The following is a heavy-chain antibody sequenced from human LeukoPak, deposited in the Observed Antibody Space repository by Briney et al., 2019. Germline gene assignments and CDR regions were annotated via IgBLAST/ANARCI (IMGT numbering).Heavy chain of an antibody. J-gene: IGHJ3*02. CDR2: ISSSSSYI. CDR1: GFTFSSYN. V-gene: IGHV3-21*01. D-gene: IGHD3-22*01. CDR3: ARAGYYDRTAFDI. Sequence: KAGGSLRLSCAASGFTFSSYNMNWVRQAPGKGLGWVSSISSSSSYIYYADSVQGRFTISRDNAKNSLYLQMNSLRAEDTAVYYCARAGYYDRTAFDIWGQGTMITVSS.